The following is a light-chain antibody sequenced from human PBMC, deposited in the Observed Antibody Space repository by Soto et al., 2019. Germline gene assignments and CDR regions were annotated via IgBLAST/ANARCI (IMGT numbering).Light chain of an antibody. J-gene: IGLJ1*01. CDR1: SSDVGAYKF. CDR2: DVT. CDR3: SSYAGNNNYV. V-gene: IGLV2-8*01. Sequence: QSVLTQPPSASGSPGQSVTISCTGTSSDVGAYKFVSWYRQNPGKALKLIIYDVTKRPTGVPDRFSGSKSGNTASLTVSGLQAEDEADYYCSSYAGNNNYVFGSGTKLTVL.